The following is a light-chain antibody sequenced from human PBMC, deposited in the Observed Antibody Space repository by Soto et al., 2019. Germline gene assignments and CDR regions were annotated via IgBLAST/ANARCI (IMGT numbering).Light chain of an antibody. V-gene: IGKV1-27*01. Sequence: DIQMTQSPSSLSASVGDRVTITSRASQGIGNYLAWYQQKPGKVPKLLIYAASTLQSGVPSRFSGSGSGTDFTLTISSLQPEDVATYYCQKYNSAPHTFGQGTKLEIK. CDR2: AAS. CDR1: QGIGNY. CDR3: QKYNSAPHT. J-gene: IGKJ2*01.